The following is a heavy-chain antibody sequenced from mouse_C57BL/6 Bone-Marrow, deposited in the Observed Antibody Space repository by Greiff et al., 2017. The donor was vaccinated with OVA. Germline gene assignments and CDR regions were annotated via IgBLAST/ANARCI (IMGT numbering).Heavy chain of an antibody. CDR1: GYTFTSYW. CDR2: IHPNSGST. J-gene: IGHJ2*01. V-gene: IGHV1-64*01. Sequence: QVQPQQPGAELVKPGASVKLSCKASGYTFTSYWMHWVKQRPGQGLEWIGMIHPNSGSTNYNEKFKSKATLTVDKSSSTAYMQLSSLTSEDSAVYYCARSAAYSPYYFDYWGQGTTLTVSS. CDR3: ARSAAYSPYYFDY. D-gene: IGHD2-12*01.